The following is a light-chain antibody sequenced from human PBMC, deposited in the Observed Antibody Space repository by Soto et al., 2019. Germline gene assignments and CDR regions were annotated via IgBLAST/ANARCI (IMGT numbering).Light chain of an antibody. Sequence: ESVLTQSPGTLSLSPGEIATLSCRTSETITSTYLAWYHQKPGQPPRLLIYAASSRATAIPDRFSGSGSATDFTLTISRLEPEDFAVYYCQLFGGSPRYTFGQGTKLDIK. CDR1: ETITSTY. J-gene: IGKJ2*01. CDR2: AAS. CDR3: QLFGGSPRYT. V-gene: IGKV3-20*01.